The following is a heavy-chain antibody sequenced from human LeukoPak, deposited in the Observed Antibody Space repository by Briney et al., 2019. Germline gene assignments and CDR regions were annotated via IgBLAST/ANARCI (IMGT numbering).Heavy chain of an antibody. Sequence: GASVKVSCKASGYTFTGYYMHWVRQAPRQGLEWMGRINPNSGGTNYAQKFQGRVTMTRDTSISTAYMDLSRLRSDDTAVYYCARGRNSVYYFNVVAPSYFDYWGQGTLVTVSS. J-gene: IGHJ4*02. CDR1: GYTFTGYY. CDR3: ARGRNSVYYFNVVAPSYFDY. D-gene: IGHD3-22*01. CDR2: INPNSGGT. V-gene: IGHV1-2*06.